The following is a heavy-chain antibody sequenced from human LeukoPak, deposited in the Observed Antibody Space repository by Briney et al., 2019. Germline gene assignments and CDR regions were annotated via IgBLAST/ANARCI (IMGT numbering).Heavy chain of an antibody. CDR1: GFTFSNHP. CDR3: ARAFRPASDPHDFYDF. Sequence: GGSPRLSCAASGFTFSNHPMHWVRQASGKRLEYVSAISPSGDRTWYADSVKGRFTISRDNSENTMYLQMGSLRPEDMGVYYCARAFRPASDPHDFYDFWGRGTTVTVSS. CDR2: ISPSGDRT. D-gene: IGHD3/OR15-3a*01. J-gene: IGHJ3*01. V-gene: IGHV3-64*02.